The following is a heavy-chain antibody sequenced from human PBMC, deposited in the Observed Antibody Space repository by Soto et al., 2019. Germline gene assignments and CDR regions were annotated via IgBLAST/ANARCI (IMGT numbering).Heavy chain of an antibody. CDR2: IYPGDSDT. Sequence: PGESLKISCKGSGYSFTSYWIGWVRQMPGKGLEWMGIIYPGDSDTRYSPSFQGQVTISADKSISTAYLQWSSLKASDTAMYYCARGCPDTDMPYYGMDVCGQRTTVTVSS. CDR1: GYSFTSYW. CDR3: ARGCPDTDMPYYGMDV. V-gene: IGHV5-51*01. J-gene: IGHJ6*02. D-gene: IGHD5-18*01.